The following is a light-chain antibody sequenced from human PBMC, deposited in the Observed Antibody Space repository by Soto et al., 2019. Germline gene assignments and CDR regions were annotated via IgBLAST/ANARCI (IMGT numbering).Light chain of an antibody. CDR1: QSVSSY. CDR3: QQRSNWPSLT. V-gene: IGKV3-11*01. CDR2: DAS. J-gene: IGKJ4*01. Sequence: EIVLTQSPATLSLSPGERATLSCRASQSVSSYLAWYQQKPGQAPRLLIYDASNRATGIPARFSGSGSGTDFTLTSSSLEPEDFAVYYWQQRSNWPSLTFGGGTKVEIK.